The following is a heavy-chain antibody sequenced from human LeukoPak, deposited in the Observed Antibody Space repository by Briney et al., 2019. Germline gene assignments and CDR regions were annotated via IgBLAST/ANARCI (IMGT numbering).Heavy chain of an antibody. Sequence: SETLSLTCTVSGDSINNYYWNWIRQFPGEGLEWIGYIYSSGGGNYNPSLKSRVTISVDTSKNQFSLNLSSVTAADTAVYYCARGNYYDSSGLPFDHWGQGTLVTVSS. CDR2: IYSSGGG. CDR1: GDSINNYY. D-gene: IGHD3-22*01. J-gene: IGHJ4*02. CDR3: ARGNYYDSSGLPFDH. V-gene: IGHV4-59*12.